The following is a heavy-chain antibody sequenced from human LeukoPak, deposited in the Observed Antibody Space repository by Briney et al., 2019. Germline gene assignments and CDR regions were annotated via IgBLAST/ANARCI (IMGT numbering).Heavy chain of an antibody. V-gene: IGHV1-18*03. CDR1: GYIFTTFG. J-gene: IGHJ4*02. CDR3: ARDSYDSSGYLRYFDY. Sequence: ASVKVSCKASGYIFTTFGFTWVRQAPGQGLEWMGWISSNNGNTNYAQNLQGRVTITRDTSASTAYMELSSLRSEDMAVYYCARDSYDSSGYLRYFDYWGQGTLVTVSS. D-gene: IGHD3-22*01. CDR2: ISSNNGNT.